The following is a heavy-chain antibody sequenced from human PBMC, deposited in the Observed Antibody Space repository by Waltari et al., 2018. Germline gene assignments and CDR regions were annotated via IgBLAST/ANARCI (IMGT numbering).Heavy chain of an antibody. V-gene: IGHV1-2*02. D-gene: IGHD3-22*01. CDR2: INPNSGGT. CDR1: GYNFTGYY. J-gene: IGHJ3*02. Sequence: QVQLVQSGAEVKKPGASVKVSCKASGYNFTGYYMHWVRQAPGQGLEWMGWINPNSGGTNYAQNFQGRVTMPRDTSISTAYMELSRLRSDDTAVYYCARAMIVGLRGAFDIWGQETMVTVSS. CDR3: ARAMIVGLRGAFDI.